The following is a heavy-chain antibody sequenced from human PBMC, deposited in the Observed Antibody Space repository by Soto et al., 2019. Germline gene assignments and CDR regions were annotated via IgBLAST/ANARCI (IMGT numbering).Heavy chain of an antibody. Sequence: EVQLVESGGGLVQPGGSMRLSCAASEFTFSSYWMHWVRQGPGKGLVWVSRISRDGSSTSYADSVKGRFTISRDNAKHTLYLQMNSLRAEDTAVYYCARDLGTSYAWGLWGRGTVVTGSS. D-gene: IGHD2-2*01. V-gene: IGHV3-74*01. J-gene: IGHJ2*01. CDR1: EFTFSSYW. CDR2: ISRDGSST. CDR3: ARDLGTSYAWGL.